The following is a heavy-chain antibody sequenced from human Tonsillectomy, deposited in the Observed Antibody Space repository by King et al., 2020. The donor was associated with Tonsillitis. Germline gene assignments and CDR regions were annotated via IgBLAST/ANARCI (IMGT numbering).Heavy chain of an antibody. D-gene: IGHD3-10*01. CDR3: ATSLI. CDR1: GFSFSSFN. Sequence: EVQLVESGGGLVQPGGSLRLSCAASGFSFSSFNMNWVRQVPGKGLEWVSYISPNSGAIYYADSVKGRFTISRDNAKKSLYLQMNSLRAEDTAVYYCATSLIRGQGTLVTVSS. CDR2: ISPNSGAI. J-gene: IGHJ4*02. V-gene: IGHV3-48*01.